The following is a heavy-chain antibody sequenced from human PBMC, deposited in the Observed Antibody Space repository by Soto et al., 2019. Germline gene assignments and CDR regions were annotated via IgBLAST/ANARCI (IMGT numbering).Heavy chain of an antibody. CDR1: GYTFTSYG. CDR3: ARDSSSAFVASDY. D-gene: IGHD6-6*01. J-gene: IGHJ4*02. Sequence: ASVKVSCKASGYTFTSYGISWVRQAPGQGLEWMGWISSYNGNTNYAQKVQGRVTMTTDTSASTAYMELRSLRSDDTAVYYCARDSSSAFVASDYWGQGTLVTVSS. V-gene: IGHV1-18*04. CDR2: ISSYNGNT.